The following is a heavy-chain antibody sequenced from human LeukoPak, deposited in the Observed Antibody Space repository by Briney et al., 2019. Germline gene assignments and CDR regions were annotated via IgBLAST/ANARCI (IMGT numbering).Heavy chain of an antibody. CDR2: IWYDGSNK. J-gene: IGHJ4*02. D-gene: IGHD4-17*01. Sequence: PGGSLRLSCAASGFTFSSYGMHWVRQAPGKGLEWVAVIWYDGSNKYYADSVKGRFTISRDNSKNTLYLQMNGLRAEDTAVYYCAREGGDYGDLDYWGQGTLVTVSS. V-gene: IGHV3-33*01. CDR1: GFTFSSYG. CDR3: AREGGDYGDLDY.